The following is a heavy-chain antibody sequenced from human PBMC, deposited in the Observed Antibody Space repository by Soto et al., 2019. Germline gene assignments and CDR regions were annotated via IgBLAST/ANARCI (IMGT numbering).Heavy chain of an antibody. J-gene: IGHJ6*03. D-gene: IGHD2-8*02. CDR1: GFTFSSYG. Sequence: QVQLVESGGGVVQPGRSLRLSCAASGFTFSSYGMHWVRQAPGKGLAWVAVIWYDGSNKYYADSVKGRFTISRDNSKNTEYLQMNSLRAEDTAVYCCARSPKYEVLDCYYMDVWGKGTTVPGSS. CDR2: IWYDGSNK. V-gene: IGHV3-33*01. CDR3: ARSPKYEVLDCYYMDV.